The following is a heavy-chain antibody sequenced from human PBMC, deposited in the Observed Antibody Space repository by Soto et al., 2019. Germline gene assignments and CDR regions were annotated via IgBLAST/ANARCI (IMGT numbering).Heavy chain of an antibody. CDR1: GFTFSSYG. D-gene: IGHD2-21*01. CDR3: ARGIRTSLLFQNRYYYYGMDV. CDR2: ISYDGSNK. Sequence: GGSLRLSCAASGFTFSSYGMHWVRQAPGKGLEWVAVISYDGSNKYYADSVKGRFTISRDNSKNTLYLQMNSLRAEDTAVYYCARGIRTSLLFQNRYYYYGMDVWGQGTTVTVSS. J-gene: IGHJ6*02. V-gene: IGHV3-30*03.